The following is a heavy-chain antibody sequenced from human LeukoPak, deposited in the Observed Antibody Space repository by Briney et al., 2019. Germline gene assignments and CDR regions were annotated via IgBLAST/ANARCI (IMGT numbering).Heavy chain of an antibody. Sequence: SETLSLTCTVSGGSISSSSYYWGWIRQPPGKGLEWIGYIYYSGSTNYNPSLKSRVTISVDTSKNQFSLKLSSVTAADTAVYYCARDDSSGEFDYWGQGTLVTVSS. CDR3: ARDDSSGEFDY. CDR1: GGSISSSSYY. CDR2: IYYSGST. D-gene: IGHD3-22*01. J-gene: IGHJ4*02. V-gene: IGHV4-61*01.